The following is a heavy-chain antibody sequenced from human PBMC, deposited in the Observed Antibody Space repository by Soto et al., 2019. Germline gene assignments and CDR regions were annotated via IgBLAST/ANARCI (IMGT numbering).Heavy chain of an antibody. D-gene: IGHD6-13*01. CDR2: ISSSSSYI. CDR3: ARGGSSSFGAFDI. CDR1: GFTFRSYS. J-gene: IGHJ3*02. V-gene: IGHV3-21*01. Sequence: GGSLRLSCAASGFTFRSYSMNWVRQAPGKGLEWVSSISSSSSYIYYADSVKGRFTISRDNAKNSLYLQMNSLRAEDTAVYYCARGGSSSFGAFDIWGQGTMVTVSS.